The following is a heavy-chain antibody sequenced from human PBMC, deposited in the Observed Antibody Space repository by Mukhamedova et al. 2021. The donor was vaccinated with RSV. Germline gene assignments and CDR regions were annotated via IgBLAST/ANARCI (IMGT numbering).Heavy chain of an antibody. J-gene: IGHJ4*02. CDR2: DGSTT. V-gene: IGHV3-74*01. Sequence: DGSTTTYADSVKGRFTISRDNGKNTLHLQMNSLSAEDTAVYYCARAQMGTLDYCGQG. D-gene: IGHD1-1*01. CDR3: ARAQMGTLDY.